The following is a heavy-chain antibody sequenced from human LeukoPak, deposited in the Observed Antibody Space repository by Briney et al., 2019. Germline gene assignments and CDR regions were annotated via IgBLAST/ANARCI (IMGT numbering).Heavy chain of an antibody. Sequence: GGSLRLSCAASGFTFSSYVMNWVRQAPGKGLEWVSSISSGGYMYYADSVRGRFTISRDNAENSLYLQMNSLRAEDTAVYYCAGELAAAGIDYWGQGTLVTVSS. V-gene: IGHV3-21*01. CDR3: AGELAAAGIDY. D-gene: IGHD6-13*01. CDR2: ISSGGYM. CDR1: GFTFSSYV. J-gene: IGHJ4*02.